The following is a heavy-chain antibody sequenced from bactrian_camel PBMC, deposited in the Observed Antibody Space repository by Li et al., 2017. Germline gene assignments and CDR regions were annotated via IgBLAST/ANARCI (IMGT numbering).Heavy chain of an antibody. Sequence: HVQLVESGGGSVQAGGSLRLSCAASGYTSSSHCMGWFRQAPGKEREGVAAILRSGGKTYYDDSVRGRFTISQDKAKNTIDLQMNGLRLEDTAMYYCAASRGYCGGGRLFREDAYNYWGQGTQVTVS. CDR3: AASRGYCGGGRLFREDAYNY. CDR1: GYTSSSHC. D-gene: IGHD2*01. V-gene: IGHV3-3*01. J-gene: IGHJ4*01. CDR2: ILRSGGKT.